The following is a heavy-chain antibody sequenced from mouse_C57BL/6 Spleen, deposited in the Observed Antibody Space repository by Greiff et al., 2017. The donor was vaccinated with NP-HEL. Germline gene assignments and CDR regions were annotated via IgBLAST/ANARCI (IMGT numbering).Heavy chain of an antibody. J-gene: IGHJ3*01. Sequence: VQLKESGGGLVKPGGSLKLSCAASGFTFSDYGMHWVRQAPEQGLEWVAYLSRGSSTIYYADTVKGRFTISRDNAKNTLFLQRTRRRAEETAMYYCARTEYYGSDFAYRGQGTLVTVSA. D-gene: IGHD1-1*01. CDR2: LSRGSSTI. CDR1: GFTFSDYG. CDR3: ARTEYYGSDFAY. V-gene: IGHV5-17*01.